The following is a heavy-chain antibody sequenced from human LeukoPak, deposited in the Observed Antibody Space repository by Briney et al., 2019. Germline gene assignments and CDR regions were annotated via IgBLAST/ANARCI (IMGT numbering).Heavy chain of an antibody. J-gene: IGHJ4*02. Sequence: GTLRLSCAASGFTFSSYGMIWVRQPPGKGLEWIGEINHSGSTNYNPSLKSRVTISVDTSKNQFSLKLSSVTAADTAVYYCARRRSYIVPYDYWGQGTLVTVSS. CDR3: ARRRSYIVPYDY. CDR1: GFTFSSYG. D-gene: IGHD3-10*01. V-gene: IGHV4-34*01. CDR2: INHSGST.